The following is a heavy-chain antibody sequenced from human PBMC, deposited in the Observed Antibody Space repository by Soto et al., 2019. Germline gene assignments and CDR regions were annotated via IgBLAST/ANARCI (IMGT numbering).Heavy chain of an antibody. CDR2: INHSGST. J-gene: IGHJ4*02. CDR1: GGSFSGYY. CDR3: ARGRGWTATFDY. D-gene: IGHD6-19*01. Sequence: PSETLSLTCAVYGGSFSGYYGSWIRQPPGKGLEWIGEINHSGSTNYNPSLKSRVTISVDTSKNQFSLKLSSVTAADTAVYYCARGRGWTATFDYWGQGTLVTVSS. V-gene: IGHV4-34*01.